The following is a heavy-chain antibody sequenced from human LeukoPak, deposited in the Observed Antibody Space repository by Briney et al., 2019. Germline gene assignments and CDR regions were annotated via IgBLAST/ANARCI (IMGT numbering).Heavy chain of an antibody. J-gene: IGHJ4*02. CDR2: ISYDGSEK. CDR3: AKFLWGGIAPKAYFDL. Sequence: GGSLRLSCAVSGFIFSSSGIHWVRQAPGKGLVWVAGISYDGSEKYYAESVKGRFTISRDNSKTTVYLQMNSLKIEDTAVYYCAKFLWGGIAPKAYFDLGGEGPRVPVSS. V-gene: IGHV3-30*18. D-gene: IGHD3-16*01. CDR1: GFIFSSSG.